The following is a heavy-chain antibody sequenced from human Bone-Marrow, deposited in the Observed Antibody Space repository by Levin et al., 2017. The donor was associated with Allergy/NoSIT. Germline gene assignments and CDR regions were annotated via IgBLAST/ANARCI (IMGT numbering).Heavy chain of an antibody. D-gene: IGHD2-15*01. CDR2: IIPIYNTP. J-gene: IGHJ3*01. CDR3: ARDGLGYCSGDNCLDAFDV. V-gene: IGHV1-69*13. CDR1: GDTFNRYL. Sequence: SVKVSCKASGDTFNRYLISWVRQAPGQGLEWMGGIIPIYNTPKYAQKFQGRVTIIAEDSTGTGYMELSSLTSEDTAVYYCARDGLGYCSGDNCLDAFDVWGQGTMVIVSS.